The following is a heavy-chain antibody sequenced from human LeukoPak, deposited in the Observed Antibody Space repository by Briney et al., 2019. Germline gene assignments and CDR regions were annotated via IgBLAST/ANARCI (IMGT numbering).Heavy chain of an antibody. CDR3: AKDGSGWSYDS. CDR2: IGCSGDT. J-gene: IGHJ5*01. Sequence: PGGSLRLSCAASGFTSTNVAVGWVRQAPGSALEWVSRIGCSGDTHYADSVKGRFTISRDISKNTLYLQLSSLSDDDTAVYYCAKDGSGWSYDSWGQGTLVTVSS. V-gene: IGHV3-23*01. D-gene: IGHD3-10*01. CDR1: GFTSTNVA.